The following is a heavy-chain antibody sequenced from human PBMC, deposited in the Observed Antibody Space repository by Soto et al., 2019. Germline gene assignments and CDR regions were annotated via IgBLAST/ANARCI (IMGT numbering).Heavy chain of an antibody. Sequence: GASVKVSCKASGYTFTSYDINWVRQATGQGLEWMGWMNPNSGNTGYAQKFQGRVTMTRNTSISTAYMELSSLRSEDTAVYYCARGSCSPTIFGVDFYYYYMDVWGKGTTVTVSS. CDR1: GYTFTSYD. CDR2: MNPNSGNT. CDR3: ARGSCSPTIFGVDFYYYYMDV. J-gene: IGHJ6*03. V-gene: IGHV1-8*01. D-gene: IGHD3-3*01.